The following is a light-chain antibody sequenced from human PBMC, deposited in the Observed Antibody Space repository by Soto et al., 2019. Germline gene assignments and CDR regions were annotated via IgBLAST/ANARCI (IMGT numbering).Light chain of an antibody. CDR3: SSYTSVSTLV. V-gene: IGLV2-14*01. J-gene: IGLJ3*02. CDR2: DVN. Sequence: QSALTQPASVSGSPGQSITISCTGTSGDVGGSNSVSWYQHHPGKAPKLMIYDVNNRPSGVSNRFSGSNSGNTASLTISGLQPDDEADYYCSSYTSVSTLVFGGGTKVTVL. CDR1: SGDVGGSNS.